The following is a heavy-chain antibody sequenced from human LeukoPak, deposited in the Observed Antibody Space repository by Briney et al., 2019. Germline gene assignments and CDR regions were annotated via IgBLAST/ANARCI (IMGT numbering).Heavy chain of an antibody. CDR1: GGSFSGYY. D-gene: IGHD6-6*01. CDR2: ITHSGST. V-gene: IGHV4-34*01. Sequence: SETLSLTCAVYGGSFSGYYWSWIRQPPGKGLEWIGEITHSGSTNYNPSLKSRVTISVDTSKNQFSLKLSSVTAADTAVYYCASPIAARPYYYYGMDVWGQGTTVTVSS. J-gene: IGHJ6*02. CDR3: ASPIAARPYYYYGMDV.